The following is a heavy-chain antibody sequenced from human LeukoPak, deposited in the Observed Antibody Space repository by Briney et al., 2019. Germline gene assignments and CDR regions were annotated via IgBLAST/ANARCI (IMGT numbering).Heavy chain of an antibody. D-gene: IGHD3-10*01. CDR1: GFIFSSYA. CDR3: AKDLPGDIWTGESTPY. J-gene: IGHJ4*02. Sequence: GGSLRLSCAASGFIFSSYAMSWVRQAPGQGLEWVSAIIGIVGSTFYADSGKGPFTISRDNSKNTLYLQMSCVRAERTGVYFRAKDLPGDIWTGESTPYWGQGTLVTVSS. CDR2: IIGIVGST. V-gene: IGHV3-23*01.